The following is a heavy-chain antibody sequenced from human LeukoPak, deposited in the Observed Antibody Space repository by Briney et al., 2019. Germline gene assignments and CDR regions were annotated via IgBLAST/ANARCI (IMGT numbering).Heavy chain of an antibody. Sequence: GGSLRLSCAASGFTFDDYAMHWVRQAPGKGLEWVSGISWNSGSIGYADSVKGRFTISRDNAKNSLYLQMNSLRAEDTALYYCAKGRTMTTSQFDYWGQGTLVTVSS. D-gene: IGHD4-17*01. CDR2: ISWNSGSI. J-gene: IGHJ4*02. CDR3: AKGRTMTTSQFDY. CDR1: GFTFDDYA. V-gene: IGHV3-9*01.